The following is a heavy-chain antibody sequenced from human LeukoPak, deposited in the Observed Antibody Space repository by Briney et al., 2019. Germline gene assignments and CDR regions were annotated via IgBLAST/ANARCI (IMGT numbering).Heavy chain of an antibody. CDR1: GYTFTGYY. D-gene: IGHD4-11*01. CDR2: INPNSGGT. V-gene: IGHV1-2*04. CDR3: ARDESRNGFDY. J-gene: IGHJ4*02. Sequence: GASVKVSCKASGYTFTGYYMHWVRQAPGQGLEWMGWINPNSGGTNYAQKFQGWVTMTRDTSISTAYMELSRLRSDDTAMYYCARDESRNGFDYWGQGTQVTVSS.